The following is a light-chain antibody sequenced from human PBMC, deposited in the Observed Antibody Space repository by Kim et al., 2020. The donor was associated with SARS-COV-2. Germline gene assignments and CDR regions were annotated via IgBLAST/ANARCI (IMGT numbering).Light chain of an antibody. V-gene: IGLV1-44*01. CDR3: ATWDDSLNGWV. J-gene: IGLJ3*02. Sequence: GQRVTIACSGSTSNIARNAVSWYQQFPGTAPKLLIHSSDQRPSGVPDRFSGSKSGTSASLAISGLQSEDESVYYCATWDDSLNGWVFGGGTQLTVL. CDR2: SSD. CDR1: TSNIARNA.